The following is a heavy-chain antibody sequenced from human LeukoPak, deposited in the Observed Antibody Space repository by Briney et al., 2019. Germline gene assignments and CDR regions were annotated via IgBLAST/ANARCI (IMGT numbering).Heavy chain of an antibody. V-gene: IGHV3-30-3*01. CDR2: VSYDGINK. CDR3: ARGVPLAYYFDY. CDR1: GFTFSNYA. J-gene: IGHJ4*02. Sequence: GGSLRLSCAASGFTFSNYAMHWVRQAPGKGLEWVAVVSYDGINKYYADSVKGRFTISRDNSKNTLYLQMNSLRAEDTAMHYCARGVPLAYYFDYWGQGTLVTVSS.